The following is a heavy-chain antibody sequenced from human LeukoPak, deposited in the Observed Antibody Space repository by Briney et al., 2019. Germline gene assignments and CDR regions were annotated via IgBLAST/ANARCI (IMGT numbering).Heavy chain of an antibody. CDR3: ARERNYYDSSGYESY. CDR2: ISSSGSTI. CDR1: GFTFSSYE. J-gene: IGHJ4*02. D-gene: IGHD3-22*01. V-gene: IGHV3-48*03. Sequence: PGXXLRLSCAASGFTFSSYEMNWVRQAPGKGLEWVSYISSSGSTIYYADSVKGRFTISRDNAKNSLYLQMNSLRAEDTAVYYCARERNYYDSSGYESYWGQGTLVTVSS.